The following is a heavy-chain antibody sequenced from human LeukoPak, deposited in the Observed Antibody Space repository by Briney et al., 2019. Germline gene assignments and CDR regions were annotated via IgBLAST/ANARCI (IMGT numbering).Heavy chain of an antibody. D-gene: IGHD5-18*01. Sequence: GGSLRLSCAASGFTFSSYSMNWVRQAPGKGLEWVSSISYSSSYVYYAGSVKGRFTISRDNAKNSLYLQMNSLRAEDTAVYYCARGYSYGSPYFDYWGQGTLVTVSS. V-gene: IGHV3-21*01. CDR3: ARGYSYGSPYFDY. CDR2: ISYSSSYV. J-gene: IGHJ4*02. CDR1: GFTFSSYS.